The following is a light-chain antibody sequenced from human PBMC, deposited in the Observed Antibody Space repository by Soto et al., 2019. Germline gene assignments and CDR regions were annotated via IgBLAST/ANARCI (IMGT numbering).Light chain of an antibody. CDR1: QSISNW. J-gene: IGKJ1*01. Sequence: DIQMTQSPSTLSASVGDRVTITFRASQSISNWLAWYQQRPGKAPKLLIYDASTLQSGVPSSFSGSGSGTEFTLSISSLRPDDFATYYCQQYNSYSPTFGQGTKVDIK. V-gene: IGKV1-5*01. CDR3: QQYNSYSPT. CDR2: DAS.